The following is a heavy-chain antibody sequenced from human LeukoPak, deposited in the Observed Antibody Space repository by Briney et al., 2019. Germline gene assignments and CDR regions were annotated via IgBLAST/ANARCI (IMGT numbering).Heavy chain of an antibody. J-gene: IGHJ4*02. Sequence: PSETLSLSCTVSGGSISSSSYYWGWIRQPPGKGLEWIGSIYYSGSTYYNPSLKSRVTISVDTSKNQFSLKLSSVTAADTAVYYCARGEDTHDGYNYYFDYWGQGTLVTVSS. D-gene: IGHD5-24*01. CDR2: IYYSGST. CDR1: GGSISSSSYY. V-gene: IGHV4-39*07. CDR3: ARGEDTHDGYNYYFDY.